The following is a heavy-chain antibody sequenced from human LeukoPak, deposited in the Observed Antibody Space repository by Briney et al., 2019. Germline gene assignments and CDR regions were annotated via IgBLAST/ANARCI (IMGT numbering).Heavy chain of an antibody. D-gene: IGHD3-3*01. V-gene: IGHV3-48*01. Sequence: PGGSLRLSCAASGFNYSSYTMNWVRQAPGMGLEWLSYISASRGITYYADSVKGRFTISRDNAKNSLFLLVNSLRAEDTAVYYCARDKNGVFDIWGQGTMVTVSS. CDR2: ISASRGIT. CDR1: GFNYSSYT. J-gene: IGHJ3*02. CDR3: ARDKNGVFDI.